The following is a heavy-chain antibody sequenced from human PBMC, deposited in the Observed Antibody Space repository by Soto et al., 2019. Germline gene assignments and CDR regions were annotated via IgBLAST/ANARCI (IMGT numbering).Heavy chain of an antibody. CDR1: GFTFSNYA. Sequence: EVQLLESGGGLVKPGGSLRLSCAASGFTFSNYAMSWVRQAPGKGLEWVSGIGGRATSAYYADSVKGRFAISRDNSYNSLFLQLNSLRAEDPAVYYCAKSRYSDSSGDFYDFWGQGTLVSVSS. CDR3: AKSRYSDSSGDFYDF. V-gene: IGHV3-23*01. J-gene: IGHJ4*02. D-gene: IGHD3-22*01. CDR2: IGGRATSA.